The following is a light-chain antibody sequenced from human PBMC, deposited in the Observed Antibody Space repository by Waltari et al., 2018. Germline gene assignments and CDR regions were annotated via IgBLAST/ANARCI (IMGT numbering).Light chain of an antibody. CDR1: TSNVGTNP. J-gene: IGLJ2*01. V-gene: IGLV1-44*01. CDR3: ATWDDSVTGHWV. Sequence: QSALTQPPSISGTPGQTVTISCSWGTSNVGTNPVTWYQQVPGTTPKLLIIYGNQRPSGVPDRFSGSESDTSASLAISGLQSQDEADYYCATWDDSVTGHWVFGGGTKVTVL. CDR2: YGN.